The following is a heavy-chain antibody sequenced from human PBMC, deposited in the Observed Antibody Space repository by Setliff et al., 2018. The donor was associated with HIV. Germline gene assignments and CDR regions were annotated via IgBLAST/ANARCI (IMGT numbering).Heavy chain of an antibody. V-gene: IGHV4-39*07. CDR1: GASISSPIYY. D-gene: IGHD6-13*01. Sequence: SETLSLTCSVSGASISSPIYYWGWIRQAPGKGLEWIGNIYYSGNTYYNPSLKSRVTISVDTSRNQFSLRLSSVTAADTAIYYCARVPTSSWYVTTQRTKEYFSNGARAPWSPSPQ. CDR3: ARVPTSSWYVTTQRTKEYFS. J-gene: IGHJ1*01. CDR2: IYYSGNT.